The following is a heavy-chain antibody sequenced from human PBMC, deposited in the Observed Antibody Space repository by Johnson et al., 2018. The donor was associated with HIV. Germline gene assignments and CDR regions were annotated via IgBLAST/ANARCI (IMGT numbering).Heavy chain of an antibody. CDR3: ARAYSGSYINDAFDI. D-gene: IGHD1-26*01. J-gene: IGHJ3*02. CDR2: IGTAGDT. V-gene: IGHV3-13*01. CDR1: GFTFSSYD. Sequence: VQLVESGGGLVQPGGSLRLSCAASGFTFSSYDMHWVRQATGKGLEWVSAIGTAGDTYYPGSVKGRFTIPRENAKNSLYLQMNSLRAGDTAVYYCARAYSGSYINDAFDIWGQGTMVTVSS.